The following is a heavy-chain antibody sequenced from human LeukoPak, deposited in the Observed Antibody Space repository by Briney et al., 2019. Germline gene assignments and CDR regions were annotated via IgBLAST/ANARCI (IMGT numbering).Heavy chain of an antibody. CDR3: ARAGLGVSYYYMDV. D-gene: IGHD3-10*01. CDR1: GFTFSSYW. J-gene: IGHJ6*03. CDR2: IKQDGSEK. V-gene: IGHV3-7*01. Sequence: GGSLRLSCAASGFTFSSYWMSWVRQAPGKGLEWVANIKQDGSEKYYVDSVKGRFTISRDNAKNSLYLQMNSLRAEDTAVYYCARAGLGVSYYYMDVWGKGTTVTVSS.